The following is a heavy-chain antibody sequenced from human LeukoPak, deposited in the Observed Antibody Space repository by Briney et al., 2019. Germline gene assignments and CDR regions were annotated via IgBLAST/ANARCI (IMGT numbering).Heavy chain of an antibody. Sequence: GGSLRLSCAASGFAFSDYYMSWIRQAPGKGLEWVSYISSSGSTIYYADSVKGRFTISRDNAKNSLYPQMNSLRAEDTAVYYCAREWLVTPFDYWGQGTLVTASS. CDR2: ISSSGSTI. J-gene: IGHJ4*02. D-gene: IGHD6-19*01. V-gene: IGHV3-11*01. CDR1: GFAFSDYY. CDR3: AREWLVTPFDY.